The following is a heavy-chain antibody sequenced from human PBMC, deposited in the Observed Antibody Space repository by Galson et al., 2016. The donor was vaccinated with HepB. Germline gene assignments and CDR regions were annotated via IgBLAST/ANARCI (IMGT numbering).Heavy chain of an antibody. J-gene: IGHJ3*02. CDR2: IKEDGTEK. CDR1: GFTFTNYW. D-gene: IGHD2-2*02. Sequence: SLRLSCAASGFTFTNYWMTWVRQAPGKGLEWVANIKEDGTEKCYADSVKGRFTISRDNSKNTLYLQVNSLRVEDTAIYYCARGRTTSCNSAFDIWGQGTMVTVSS. V-gene: IGHV3-7*03. CDR3: ARGRTTSCNSAFDI.